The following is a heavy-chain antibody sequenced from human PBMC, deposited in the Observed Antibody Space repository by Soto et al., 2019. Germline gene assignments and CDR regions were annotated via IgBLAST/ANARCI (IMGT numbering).Heavy chain of an antibody. CDR1: GFSLSTSGVG. Sequence: QITLKESGPTLVKPTQTLTLTCTFSGFSLSTSGVGVGWIRQPPGKALEWLALIYWDDDKRYSPSLKSRLTSTKDTSKHQVVLTMTNMDPVDTATYYCAHSNEQPWGGGWSFGYWGQGTLVTVSS. D-gene: IGHD6-13*01. CDR2: IYWDDDK. V-gene: IGHV2-5*02. CDR3: AHSNEQPWGGGWSFGY. J-gene: IGHJ4*02.